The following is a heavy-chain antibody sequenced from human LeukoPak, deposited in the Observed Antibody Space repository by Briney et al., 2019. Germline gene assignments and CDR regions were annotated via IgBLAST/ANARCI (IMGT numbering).Heavy chain of an antibody. CDR1: GFTFDDYA. D-gene: IGHD3-22*01. J-gene: IGHJ6*02. CDR3: ARDDPHLLLPAYYYYGMDV. Sequence: GRSLRLSCAASGFTFDDYAMHWVRQAPGKGLEWVSGISWNSGSIGYADSVKGRFTISRDNAKNSLYLQMNSLRAEDTAVYYCARDDPHLLLPAYYYYGMDVWGQGTTVTVSS. CDR2: ISWNSGSI. V-gene: IGHV3-9*01.